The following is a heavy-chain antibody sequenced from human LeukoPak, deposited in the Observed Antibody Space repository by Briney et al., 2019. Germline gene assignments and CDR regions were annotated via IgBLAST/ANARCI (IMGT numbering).Heavy chain of an antibody. V-gene: IGHV3-33*06. Sequence: PGRSLRLSCAASGFTFSSYGMHLVRQAPSKGLEWVAVIWYDGSNKYYADSVKGRFTISRDNSKNTLYLQMNSLRAEDTAVYYCAKVPYYYDSSGSLAFDIWGQGTMVTVSS. CDR2: IWYDGSNK. CDR1: GFTFSSYG. D-gene: IGHD3-22*01. CDR3: AKVPYYYDSSGSLAFDI. J-gene: IGHJ3*02.